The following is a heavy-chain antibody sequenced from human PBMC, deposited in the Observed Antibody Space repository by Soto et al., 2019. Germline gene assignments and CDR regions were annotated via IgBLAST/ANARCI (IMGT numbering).Heavy chain of an antibody. J-gene: IGHJ6*02. Sequence: SETLSLTCAVSGGSISSGGYSWSWIRQPPGKGLEWIGYIYHSGSTYYNPSLKSRVTISVDRSKNQFSLKLSSVTAADTAVYYCARHRRTTVTTLDYYYGMDVWGQGTTVTVSS. V-gene: IGHV4-30-2*01. CDR1: GGSISSGGYS. CDR3: ARHRRTTVTTLDYYYGMDV. CDR2: IYHSGST. D-gene: IGHD4-17*01.